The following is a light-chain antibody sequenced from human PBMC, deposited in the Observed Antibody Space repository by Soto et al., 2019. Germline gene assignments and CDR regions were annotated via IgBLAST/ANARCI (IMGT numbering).Light chain of an antibody. J-gene: IGKJ4*01. Sequence: DIQMTQSPSSLSASVGDRVTITCQASQDISKSLNWYQQKPGKAPNLLIYDASNLESGVPSRFSRSGSGTDFTVTISSLQSEDIATYYGQQYANLNTCGGGTKVEIK. CDR3: QQYANLNT. CDR2: DAS. CDR1: QDISKS. V-gene: IGKV1-33*01.